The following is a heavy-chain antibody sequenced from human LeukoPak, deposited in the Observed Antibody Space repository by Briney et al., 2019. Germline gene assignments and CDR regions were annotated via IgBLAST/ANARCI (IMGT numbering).Heavy chain of an antibody. J-gene: IGHJ4*02. CDR1: GFTFSSFG. CDR2: ISFDGSKQ. V-gene: IGHV3-30*18. D-gene: IGHD3-22*01. CDR3: AKEAQYYYDSSGYYDY. Sequence: GGSLRLSCAASGFTFSSFGMHWVRQAPGKGLEWLAVISFDGSKQKYGDSVKGRFTISRDNSQNTLYLQINSLTTADTAAYFCAKEAQYYYDSSGYYDYWGQGTLVTVSS.